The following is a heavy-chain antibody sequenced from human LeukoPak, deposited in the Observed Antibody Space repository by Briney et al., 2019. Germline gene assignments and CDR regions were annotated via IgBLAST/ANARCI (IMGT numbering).Heavy chain of an antibody. J-gene: IGHJ4*02. CDR3: AGLSPAADFGDY. Sequence: ASVKVSCKASGYTFTGYYVHWVRQAPGQGLEWMGWINPNSGGTNYAQKFQGRVTMTRDTSISTAYMELSRLRSDDTAVYYCAGLSPAADFGDYWGQGTLVTVSS. V-gene: IGHV1-2*02. D-gene: IGHD2-2*01. CDR2: INPNSGGT. CDR1: GYTFTGYY.